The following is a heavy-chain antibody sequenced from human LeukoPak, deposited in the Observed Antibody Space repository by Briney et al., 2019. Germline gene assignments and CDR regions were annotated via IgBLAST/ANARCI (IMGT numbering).Heavy chain of an antibody. D-gene: IGHD3-22*01. CDR2: INHSGST. J-gene: IGHJ5*02. Sequence: SETLSLTCAVYGGSFSGYYWSWIRQPPGKGLEWIGEINHSGSTNYNPSLKSRVTISVDTSKNQFSLKLSSVTAADTAVYYCARGRHYYDGSGYYYGSWFDPWGQGTLVTVSS. CDR3: ARGRHYYDGSGYYYGSWFDP. V-gene: IGHV4-34*01. CDR1: GGSFSGYY.